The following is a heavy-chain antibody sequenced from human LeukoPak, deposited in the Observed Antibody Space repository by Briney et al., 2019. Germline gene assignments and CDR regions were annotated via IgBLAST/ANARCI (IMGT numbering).Heavy chain of an antibody. CDR3: ARVADGSGSPFDY. CDR2: IYSDGSTT. V-gene: IGHV3-74*01. D-gene: IGHD3-10*01. CDR1: GFTFSSYW. Sequence: GGSLRLSCAASGFTFSSYWMHWVCQAPGKGLEWVSLIYSDGSTTRYVDSVKGRFTISRDNAKNTLYLQMNSLRAEDTAVYYCARVADGSGSPFDYWGQGTLVTVSS. J-gene: IGHJ4*02.